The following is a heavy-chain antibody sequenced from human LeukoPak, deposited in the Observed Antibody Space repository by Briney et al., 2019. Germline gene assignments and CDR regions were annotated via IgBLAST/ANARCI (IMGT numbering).Heavy chain of an antibody. J-gene: IGHJ4*02. CDR1: GGSISSGSYY. CDR3: ARVTAAAGLYYFDY. CDR2: IYTSGST. D-gene: IGHD2-15*01. Sequence: SETLSLTCTVSGGSISSGSYYWSWIRQPAGKGLEWIGRIYTSGSTNYNPSLKSRVTISVDTSKNQFSLKLSSVTAADTAVYYCARVTAAAGLYYFDYWGKGTLVTVSS. V-gene: IGHV4-61*02.